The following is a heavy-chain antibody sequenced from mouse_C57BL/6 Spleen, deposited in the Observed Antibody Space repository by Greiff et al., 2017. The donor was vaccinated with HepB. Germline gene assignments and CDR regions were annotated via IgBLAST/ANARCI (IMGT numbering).Heavy chain of an antibody. CDR3: ARGGYYYGSSLDY. Sequence: VHVKQSVAELVRPGASVKLSCTASGFNIKNTYMHWVKQRPEQGLEWIGRIDPANGNTKYAPKFQGKATITADTSSNTAYLQLSSLTSEDTAIYYCARGGYYYGSSLDYWGQGTTLTVSS. CDR2: IDPANGNT. V-gene: IGHV14-3*01. CDR1: GFNIKNTY. D-gene: IGHD1-1*01. J-gene: IGHJ2*01.